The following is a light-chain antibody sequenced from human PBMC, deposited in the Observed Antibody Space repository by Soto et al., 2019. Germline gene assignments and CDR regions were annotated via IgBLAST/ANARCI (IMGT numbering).Light chain of an antibody. CDR1: QSVSSTY. CDR3: PQYGSSPPT. J-gene: IGKJ2*01. Sequence: EIVLTQSPGTLSLSPGERATLSCRASQSVSSTYFAWYQQKPGQALRLLIYGGASRATGIPDRFSGSGTGTDFTLTISRLEPEDCAVYYCPQYGSSPPTFGQGTKLEIK. V-gene: IGKV3-20*01. CDR2: GGA.